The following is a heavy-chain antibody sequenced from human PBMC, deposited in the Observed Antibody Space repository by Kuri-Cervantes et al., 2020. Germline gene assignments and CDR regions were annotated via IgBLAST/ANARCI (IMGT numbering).Heavy chain of an antibody. J-gene: IGHJ5*02. D-gene: IGHD3-10*01. CDR2: ISYDGTNE. CDR1: GFTFSSYS. V-gene: IGHV3-30*18. Sequence: LSLTCAASGFTFSSYSMNWVRQAPGKELEWVTLISYDGTNEYYADSVKGRFTISRDNSQNTLYLQMNTLGDEDTAVYYCAKVGPMVRGIAFDPWGQGTLVTVSS. CDR3: AKVGPMVRGIAFDP.